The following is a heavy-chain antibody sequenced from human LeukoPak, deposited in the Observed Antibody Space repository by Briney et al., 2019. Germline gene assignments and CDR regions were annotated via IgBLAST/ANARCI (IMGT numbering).Heavy chain of an antibody. V-gene: IGHV4-39*01. Sequence: KSSETLSLTCTVSGGSISSSSYYWGWIRQPPGKGLEWIGSIYYSGSTNYNPSLKSRVTISVDTSKNQFSLKLSSVTAADTAVYYCARHRYLGDYYYYYMDVWGKGTTVTISS. J-gene: IGHJ6*03. CDR1: GGSISSSSYY. CDR2: IYYSGST. D-gene: IGHD3-9*01. CDR3: ARHRYLGDYYYYYMDV.